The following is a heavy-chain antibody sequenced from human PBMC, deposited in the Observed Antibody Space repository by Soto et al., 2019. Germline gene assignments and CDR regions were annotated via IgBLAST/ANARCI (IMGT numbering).Heavy chain of an antibody. CDR2: ISGSGGST. V-gene: IGHV3-23*01. Sequence: EVQLLESGGGLVQPGGSLRLSCAASGFTFSSYAMSWVRQAPGKGLEWVLAISGSGGSTYYADSVMGRFTISRDNSKNTLYLQMNSLRAEDTAVYYCAKGNQWLVPFDYWGQGTLVTVSS. CDR1: GFTFSSYA. CDR3: AKGNQWLVPFDY. J-gene: IGHJ4*02. D-gene: IGHD6-19*01.